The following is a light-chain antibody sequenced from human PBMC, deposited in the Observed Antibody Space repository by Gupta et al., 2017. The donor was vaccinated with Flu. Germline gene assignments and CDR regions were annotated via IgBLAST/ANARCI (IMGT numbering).Light chain of an antibody. J-gene: IGKJ4*01. V-gene: IGKV3-11*01. CDR2: AAS. CDR3: QQSACGPLT. Sequence: VLPQSPGPLSLSPGESATLSCRAGQCVSGSLAWYQKKPGQATRLLIDAASNRATGIPARGSGRGAGKDCTTNSSSLEHEDVAVYYWQQSACGPLTFGEGTKVEIK. CDR1: QCVSGS.